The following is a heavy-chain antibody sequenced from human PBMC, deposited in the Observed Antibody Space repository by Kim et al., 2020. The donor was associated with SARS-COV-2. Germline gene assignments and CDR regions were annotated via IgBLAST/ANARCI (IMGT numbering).Heavy chain of an antibody. CDR2: ISFDGSNE. V-gene: IGHV3-33*01. J-gene: IGHJ5*02. D-gene: IGHD1-1*01. CDR1: GFSFSNYA. CDR3: AREWTSGTTTWFGP. Sequence: GGSLRLSCAASGFSFSNYAMHWVRQAPGKGLEWVAVISFDGSNEDYAESVKGRFTISRDNPKRTLYLQMNSLRAEDSAVYYCAREWTSGTTTWFGPWGQGTLVTVSS.